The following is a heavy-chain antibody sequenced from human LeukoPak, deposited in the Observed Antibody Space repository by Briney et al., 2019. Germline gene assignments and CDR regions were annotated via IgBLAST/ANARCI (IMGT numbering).Heavy chain of an antibody. CDR1: GFTFNSYG. J-gene: IGHJ4*02. Sequence: GGSLRLSCVTSGFTFNSYGFYWVRQAPGKGLEWVAVISYDGSKSYYADSAKGRFTTSRDTYNKTAYLEMNSLRVDDTAVYYCARDVISRQMITLGLGFWGQGTLVTVSS. CDR3: ARDVISRQMITLGLGF. CDR2: ISYDGSKS. D-gene: IGHD1-20*01. V-gene: IGHV3-30*03.